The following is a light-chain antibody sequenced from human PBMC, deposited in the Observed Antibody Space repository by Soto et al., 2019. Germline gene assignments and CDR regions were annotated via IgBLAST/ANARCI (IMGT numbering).Light chain of an antibody. V-gene: IGLV2-14*01. CDR1: SSDVGGYNY. CDR3: SSYTSSSTPRV. CDR2: EVS. J-gene: IGLJ1*01. Sequence: QSALTQPASVSGSPGQSITISCTGTSSDVGGYNYVSWYQQHPGKAPKRMVYEVSNRPSGVSNRFSGSKSGNTASLTISGLQAEDEADYYCSSYTSSSTPRVFGTGTKLTVL.